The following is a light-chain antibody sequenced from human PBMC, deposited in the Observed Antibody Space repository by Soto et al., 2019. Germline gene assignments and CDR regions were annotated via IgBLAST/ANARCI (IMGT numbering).Light chain of an antibody. J-gene: IGLJ1*01. V-gene: IGLV1-40*01. CDR1: SSNIGAGYD. CDR2: GNI. CDR3: QSYDSTLSARYV. Sequence: QSALAQPPSVSGAPGQRVTISCTGSSSNIGAGYDVHWYQQRPGTAPKLLIFGNINRPSGAPDQFSGSKSGTSASLAITGLQAEDEGDYYCQSYDSTLSARYVFGTGTKVTVL.